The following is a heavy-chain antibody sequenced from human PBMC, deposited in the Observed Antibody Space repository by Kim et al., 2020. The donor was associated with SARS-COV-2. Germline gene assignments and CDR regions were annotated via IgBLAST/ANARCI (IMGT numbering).Heavy chain of an antibody. V-gene: IGHV3-11*06. CDR3: ARSRFPIVGIAAAGTFFDY. Sequence: KGRFTNARDNAKNSLYLQRNSLRAEDTAVYYCARSRFPIVGIAAAGTFFDYWGQGTLVTVSS. J-gene: IGHJ4*02. D-gene: IGHD6-13*01.